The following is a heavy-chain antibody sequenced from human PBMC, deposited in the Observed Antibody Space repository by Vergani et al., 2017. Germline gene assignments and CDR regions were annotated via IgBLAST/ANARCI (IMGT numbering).Heavy chain of an antibody. CDR2: ISSSSSYI. CDR1: GFTFSSYS. D-gene: IGHD6-13*01. V-gene: IGHV3-21*01. J-gene: IGHJ5*02. Sequence: EVQLVESGGGLVKPGGSLRLFCAASGFTFSSYSMNWVRQAPGKGLEWVSSISSSSSYIYYADSVKGRFTISRDNAKNSLFLQMNSLRAEDTAVYYCARDQIAAAVPNRFDPWGQGTLVTVSS. CDR3: ARDQIAAAVPNRFDP.